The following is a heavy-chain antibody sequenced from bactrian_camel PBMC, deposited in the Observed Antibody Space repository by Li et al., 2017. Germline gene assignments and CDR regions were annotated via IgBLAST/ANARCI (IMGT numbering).Heavy chain of an antibody. J-gene: IGHJ6*01. Sequence: VESGGGSVQAGGSLNLSCAASGYPYNCFCMGWFRQAPGKEREMVALFDSDGRATYAESAKGRFTIPHDNANNTLHLQMNSLSPEDTAMYYCAADLQWAMCLSDKLDFPFWGEGTQVTVS. CDR3: AADLQWAMCLSDKLDFPF. CDR2: FDSDGRA. D-gene: IGHD2*01. CDR1: GYPYNCFC. V-gene: IGHV3S67*01.